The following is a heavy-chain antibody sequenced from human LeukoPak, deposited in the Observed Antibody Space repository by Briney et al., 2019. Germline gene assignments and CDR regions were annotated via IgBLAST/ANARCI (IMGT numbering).Heavy chain of an antibody. V-gene: IGHV4-59*01. Sequence: PSENLSLTCTVSGGSISSYYWSWIRQPPGKGLEWIGYIYYSGSTNYNPSLKSRVTISVDTSKNQFSLKLSSVTAADTAVYYCARDTRYYFDYWGQGTLVTVSS. CDR3: ARDTRYYFDY. J-gene: IGHJ4*02. CDR1: GGSISSYY. CDR2: IYYSGST.